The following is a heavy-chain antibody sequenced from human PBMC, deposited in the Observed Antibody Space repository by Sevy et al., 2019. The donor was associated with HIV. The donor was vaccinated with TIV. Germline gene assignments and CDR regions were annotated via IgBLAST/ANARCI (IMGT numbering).Heavy chain of an antibody. CDR3: AGNPGIAAAGSHVAEYFQH. J-gene: IGHJ1*01. D-gene: IGHD6-13*01. CDR1: GGTFSSYA. V-gene: IGHV1-69*13. Sequence: ASVKVSCKASGGTFSSYAISWVRQAPGQGLEWMGGIIPIFGTANYAQKFQGRVTITADESTSTAYMELSSLRSEDTAVYYCAGNPGIAAAGSHVAEYFQHWGQGTLVTVSS. CDR2: IIPIFGTA.